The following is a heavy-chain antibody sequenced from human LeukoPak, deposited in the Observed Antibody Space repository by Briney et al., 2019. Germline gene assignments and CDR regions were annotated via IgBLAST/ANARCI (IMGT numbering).Heavy chain of an antibody. Sequence: PGGSLRLSCVGSGFTFRSHAMSWVRQAPEKGLEFVSGIYENGGTTYYADSVKGRFSISRDNSKNTLYLQMDSLRGEDTAVYYCAKDFLICYSAHFDYWGQGALVTVSS. CDR1: GFTFRSHA. J-gene: IGHJ4*02. CDR2: IYENGGTT. V-gene: IGHV3-23*01. CDR3: AKDFLICYSAHFDY. D-gene: IGHD2-21*01.